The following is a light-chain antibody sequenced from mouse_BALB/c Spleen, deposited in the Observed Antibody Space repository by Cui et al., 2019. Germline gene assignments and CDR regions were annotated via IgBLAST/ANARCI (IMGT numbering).Light chain of an antibody. Sequence: DIVMTQSPSSLSVSAGDKVTMRCKSSQSLLNSGNQKNYLAWYQQKPGQPPKLLIYGASTRESGVPDRFTGSGSGTDFTLTISSVQAEDMAVYYCQNDHSYPFTFGSGTKLEIK. J-gene: IGKJ4*01. CDR2: GAS. CDR3: QNDHSYPFT. V-gene: IGKV8-28*01. CDR1: QSLLNSGNQKNY.